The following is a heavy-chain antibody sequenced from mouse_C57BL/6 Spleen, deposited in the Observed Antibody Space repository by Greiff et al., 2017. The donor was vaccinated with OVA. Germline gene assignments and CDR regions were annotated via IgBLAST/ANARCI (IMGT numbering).Heavy chain of an antibody. CDR1: GFTFSDYG. CDR2: ISSGSSTI. D-gene: IGHD2-4*01. V-gene: IGHV5-17*01. Sequence: DVKLVESGGGLVKPGGSLKLSCAASGFTFSDYGMHWVRQAPGKGLEWVAYISSGSSTIYYADTVKGRFTISRDNAKNTLFLQMTSLRSEDTAMYYCASCYDYDGDYAMDYWGQGTSVTVSS. J-gene: IGHJ4*01. CDR3: ASCYDYDGDYAMDY.